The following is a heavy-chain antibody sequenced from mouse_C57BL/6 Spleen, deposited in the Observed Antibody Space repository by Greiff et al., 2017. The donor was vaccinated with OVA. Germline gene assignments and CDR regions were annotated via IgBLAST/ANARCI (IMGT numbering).Heavy chain of an antibody. J-gene: IGHJ4*01. V-gene: IGHV2-4*01. CDR3: AENRGSGYYYAMDY. CDR2: IWRGGST. Sequence: VQLKESGPGLVQPSQCLSITCTASGFSLTSYGVHWVRQPPGKGLEWLGVIWRGGSTDYNADFISRQSNSKDNSKSQVFFKKNSLQADDTAIYYCAENRGSGYYYAMDYWGQGTSVTVSS. CDR1: GFSLTSYG. D-gene: IGHD1-3*01.